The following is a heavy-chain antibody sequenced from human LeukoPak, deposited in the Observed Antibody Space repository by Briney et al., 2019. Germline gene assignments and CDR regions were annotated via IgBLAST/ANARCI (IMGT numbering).Heavy chain of an antibody. D-gene: IGHD3-10*01. J-gene: IGHJ6*03. CDR3: ARGEYYYGSGSSTSQYYMDV. V-gene: IGHV3-11*04. CDR1: GFIFSDYY. Sequence: PGGSLRLSCAASGFIFSDYYMTWIRQAPGKGLEWVSYVTSSGGHMYYADSAKGRFTISRDNAKNTLYLQMNSLRAEDTAVYYCARGEYYYGSGSSTSQYYMDVWGKGTTVTISS. CDR2: VTSSGGHM.